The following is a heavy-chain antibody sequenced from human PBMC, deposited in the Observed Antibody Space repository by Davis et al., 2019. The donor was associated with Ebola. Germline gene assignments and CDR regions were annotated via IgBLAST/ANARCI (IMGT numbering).Heavy chain of an antibody. CDR1: GFTFSSYA. Sequence: PGGSLRLSCAASGFTFSSYAMHCVRQAPGTGLEWVAVISYDGSNKYYADPVKGRFTISRDNSKNTLYLQMNSLRAEDTAVYYCAREAYSSGSLLLFGWFDPWGQGTLVTVSS. CDR3: AREAYSSGSLLLFGWFDP. CDR2: ISYDGSNK. D-gene: IGHD6-19*01. J-gene: IGHJ5*02. V-gene: IGHV3-30-3*01.